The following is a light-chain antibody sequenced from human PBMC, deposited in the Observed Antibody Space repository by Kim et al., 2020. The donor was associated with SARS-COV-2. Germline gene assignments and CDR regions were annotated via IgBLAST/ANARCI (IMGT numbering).Light chain of an antibody. CDR1: QDISNY. Sequence: ASVGDRVTITCRASQDISNYLNWYQQKPGKAPKSLIYDASNLGTGVSSRFSGSGSGTDFTFTISCLQPEDIATYYCQQYDNHLLTFGGGTKVDIK. CDR3: QQYDNHLLT. CDR2: DAS. J-gene: IGKJ4*01. V-gene: IGKV1-33*01.